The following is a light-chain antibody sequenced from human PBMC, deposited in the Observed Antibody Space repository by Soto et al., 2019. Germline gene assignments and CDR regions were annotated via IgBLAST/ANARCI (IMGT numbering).Light chain of an antibody. J-gene: IGLJ1*01. CDR3: GTWDSRLSAFV. Sequence: QSVLTQPPSVSAAPGQKVTITCSGSSSNIGSNYVSWYQHLPGTAPKLLIYENNKRPSGIPARFSGSKSGTSATLGITGLQTGDQADYCCGTWDSRLSAFVFGPGTKVTVL. CDR2: ENN. V-gene: IGLV1-51*02. CDR1: SSNIGSNY.